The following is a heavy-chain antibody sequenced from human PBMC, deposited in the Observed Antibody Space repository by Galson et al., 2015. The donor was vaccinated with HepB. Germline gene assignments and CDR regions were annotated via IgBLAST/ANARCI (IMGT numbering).Heavy chain of an antibody. Sequence: SLRLSCAASEFTFSNYAMSWVRQAPGKGLEWVSGISAGGAGRFYADSVKGRFTISRDNARNTLYLQMNSLRAEDTAIYYCAKGEAAAASNAFDIWGQGTMVTVTS. CDR1: EFTFSNYA. J-gene: IGHJ3*02. CDR2: ISAGGAGR. D-gene: IGHD6-25*01. V-gene: IGHV3-23*01. CDR3: AKGEAAAASNAFDI.